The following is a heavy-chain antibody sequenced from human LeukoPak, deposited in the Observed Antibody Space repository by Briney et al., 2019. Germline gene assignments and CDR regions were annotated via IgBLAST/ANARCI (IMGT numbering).Heavy chain of an antibody. CDR2: ISSSSSYI. CDR1: GFTFSNYD. J-gene: IGHJ4*02. D-gene: IGHD5-12*01. CDR3: ARGGGSFDY. V-gene: IGHV3-21*01. Sequence: GGSLRLSCAASGFTFSNYDMHWVRQAPGKGLEWVSAISSSSSYIYYADSIKGRFTISRDNAENSLYLQMNSLRAEDTAVYYCARGGGSFDYWGQGTLVTVSS.